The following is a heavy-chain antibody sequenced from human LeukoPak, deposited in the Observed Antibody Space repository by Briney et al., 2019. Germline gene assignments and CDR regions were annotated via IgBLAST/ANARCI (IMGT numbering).Heavy chain of an antibody. CDR2: INSDGSRT. Sequence: PGGSLRLSCAASGFTFSSYWMHWVRQAPGKGLMWVSRINSDGSRTTYADSVRGRFTISRDNAKSTLYLQMDSLRAEDTAVYYCARERSYGFDYWGQGTLVTVSS. CDR3: ARERSYGFDY. V-gene: IGHV3-74*01. J-gene: IGHJ4*02. CDR1: GFTFSSYW. D-gene: IGHD5-18*01.